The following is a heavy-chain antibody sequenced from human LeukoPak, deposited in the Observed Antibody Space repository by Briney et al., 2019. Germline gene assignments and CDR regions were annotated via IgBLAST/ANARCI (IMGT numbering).Heavy chain of an antibody. V-gene: IGHV6-1*01. J-gene: IGHJ6*02. Sequence: SQTLSLTCAISGDSVSSNSAAWNWITQSPSRGLEWLGRTYYRSKWYNDYAVSVKSRITINPDTSKNQFSLQLNSVTPEDTAVYYCARERFVGWGGWYDGMDVWGQGTTVTVSS. CDR3: ARERFVGWGGWYDGMDV. D-gene: IGHD6-19*01. CDR2: TYYRSKWYN. CDR1: GDSVSSNSAA.